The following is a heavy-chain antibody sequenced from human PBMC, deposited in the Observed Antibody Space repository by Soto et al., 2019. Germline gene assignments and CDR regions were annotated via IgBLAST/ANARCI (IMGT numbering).Heavy chain of an antibody. J-gene: IGHJ4*02. CDR3: ARGQSSDWEQPVN. CDR2: VYAGGFT. V-gene: IGHV3-53*01. Sequence: EVQLVESGGGLIQPGGSLRLSCAASGFTVSSDYMSWVRQAPGKGLEWVSVVYAGGFTYYADSVKGRFTISRDNPKNTLYLQMNSLRVEDTAVYYCARGQSSDWEQPVNWGQGTLVTVSS. CDR1: GFTVSSDY. D-gene: IGHD6-19*01.